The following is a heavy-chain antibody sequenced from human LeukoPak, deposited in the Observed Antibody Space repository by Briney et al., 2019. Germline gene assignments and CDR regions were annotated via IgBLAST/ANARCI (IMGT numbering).Heavy chain of an antibody. V-gene: IGHV3-74*01. D-gene: IGHD5-12*01. Sequence: GGSLRLSCAASGFTFNNYWMHWVRQAPGKGLVWVPRISSDGSTTHYADSVKGRFTISRDNAKNTLYLEMNSLKAEDTAVYYCAGKWPLDYWGQGTLVTVSS. J-gene: IGHJ4*02. CDR1: GFTFNNYW. CDR3: AGKWPLDY. CDR2: ISSDGSTT.